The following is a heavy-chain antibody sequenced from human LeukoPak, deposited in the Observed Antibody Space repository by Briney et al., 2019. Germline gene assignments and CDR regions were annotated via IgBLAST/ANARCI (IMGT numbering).Heavy chain of an antibody. CDR2: IYYSGST. D-gene: IGHD6-19*01. CDR1: GGSISSSSYY. J-gene: IGHJ5*02. CDR3: ARHDATGCSSGWHADWFDP. V-gene: IGHV4-39*01. Sequence: SETLSLTCTVSGGSISSSSYYWGWIRQPPGKGLEWIGSIYYSGSTYYNPSLKSRVTISVDTSKNQFSLKLSSVTAADTAVYYCARHDATGCSSGWHADWFDPWGQGTLVTVSS.